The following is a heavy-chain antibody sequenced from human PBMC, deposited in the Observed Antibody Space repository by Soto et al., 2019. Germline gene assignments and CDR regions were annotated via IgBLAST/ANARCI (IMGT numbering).Heavy chain of an antibody. V-gene: IGHV3-74*01. J-gene: IGHJ6*02. CDR1: GFTFSSYA. Sequence: GSLRLSCAASGFTFSSYAMSWVRQAPGKGLEWVSAINGDGSTTAYADSVRGRFTISRDNAKNTLYLQVNSLRDEDTAVYYCARGLRNYYGVDVWGQGTTVTVSS. CDR3: ARGLRNYYGVDV. CDR2: INGDGSTT.